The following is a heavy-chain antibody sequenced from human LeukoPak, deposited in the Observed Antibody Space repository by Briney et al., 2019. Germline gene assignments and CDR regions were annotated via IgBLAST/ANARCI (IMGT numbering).Heavy chain of an antibody. J-gene: IGHJ3*02. CDR1: GYSFTSYW. CDR2: IYPGDSDT. D-gene: IGHD3-10*01. CDR3: ARHRYYYGSDAFDI. V-gene: IGHV5-51*01. Sequence: GASLKISCKGSGYSFTSYWIGCVRHLPGKGLEWMGIIYPGDSDTKYSPSFQGQVTISADKSISTAYLQWSSLKASDTAMYYCARHRYYYGSDAFDIWGQGTMVTVSS.